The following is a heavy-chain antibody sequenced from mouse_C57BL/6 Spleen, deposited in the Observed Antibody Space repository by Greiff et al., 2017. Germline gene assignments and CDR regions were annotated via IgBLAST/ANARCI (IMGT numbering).Heavy chain of an antibody. Sequence: VQLQQPGAELVMPGASVKLSCKASGYTFTSYWMHWVKQRPGQGLEWIGEIDPSDSYTNYNQKFKGKATLTVDKSSSTAYMQLSSLTSEDSAVYYCARYDTTVVAGNWYFDVWGKGTTVTVSS. CDR1: GYTFTSYW. CDR3: ARYDTTVVAGNWYFDV. CDR2: IDPSDSYT. V-gene: IGHV1-69*01. D-gene: IGHD1-1*01. J-gene: IGHJ1*03.